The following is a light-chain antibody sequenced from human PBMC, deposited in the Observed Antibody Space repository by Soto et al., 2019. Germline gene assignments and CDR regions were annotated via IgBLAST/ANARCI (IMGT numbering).Light chain of an antibody. J-gene: IGKJ2*01. Sequence: IQMTQSPSTLSASVGDRVTITCQARQTISTLLAWYQQKPRKAPNLLIYDASSLESGVPSRFSGSGSGTEFTLTISSLQPDDSATYYCQQYSSLVTFGQGTKLEI. CDR1: QTISTL. CDR2: DAS. V-gene: IGKV1-5*01. CDR3: QQYSSLVT.